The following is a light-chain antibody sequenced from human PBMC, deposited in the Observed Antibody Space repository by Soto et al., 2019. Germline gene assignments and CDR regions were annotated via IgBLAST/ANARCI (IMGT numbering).Light chain of an antibody. V-gene: IGLV1-47*02. J-gene: IGLJ1*01. CDR3: AAWDDSLSGGV. CDR1: SSNIGSNY. Sequence: QSVLTQPPSASRTPGQRVTISCSGSSSNIGSNYVYWYQQLPGTAPKLLIYSNNQRPSGVPDRFSGSKSGTSASLAISGLLSEDDADYYCAAWDDSLSGGVFGTGTKVTVL. CDR2: SNN.